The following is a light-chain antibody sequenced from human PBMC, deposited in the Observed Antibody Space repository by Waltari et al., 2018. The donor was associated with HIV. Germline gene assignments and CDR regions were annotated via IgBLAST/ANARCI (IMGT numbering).Light chain of an antibody. Sequence: QSALTQPASVSGSPGQSITISCTGTSSDVGGYNYVSWYQQHPGKAPKLMIYEVSNRPAGGSNRFSGSKSGNTASLTISGLQAEDEADYYCSSYPSSSTVVFGGGTKLTVL. CDR3: SSYPSSSTVV. V-gene: IGLV2-14*01. J-gene: IGLJ2*01. CDR1: SSDVGGYNY. CDR2: EVS.